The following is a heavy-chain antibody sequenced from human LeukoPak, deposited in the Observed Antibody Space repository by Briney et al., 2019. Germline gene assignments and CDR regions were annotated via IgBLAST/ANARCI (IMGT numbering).Heavy chain of an antibody. V-gene: IGHV4-31*03. CDR1: GGSISSGGYY. CDR3: ARVGSVPGNIVVVPAAIDY. D-gene: IGHD2-2*01. J-gene: IGHJ4*02. Sequence: KPSETLSVTCTVSGGSISSGGYYWSWIRQHPGKALEWIGYIYYSGSTYYNPSLKSRVTISVDTSKNQFSLKLSSVTAADTAVYYCARVGSVPGNIVVVPAAIDYWGQGTLVTVSS. CDR2: IYYSGST.